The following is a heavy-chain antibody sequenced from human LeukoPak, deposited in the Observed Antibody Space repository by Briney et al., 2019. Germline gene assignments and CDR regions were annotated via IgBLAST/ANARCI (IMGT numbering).Heavy chain of an antibody. CDR3: AELGITMIGGV. CDR1: GFTFSSYG. V-gene: IGHV3-33*05. J-gene: IGHJ6*04. CDR2: ISYDGSNK. D-gene: IGHD3-10*02. Sequence: GGSLRLSCGASGFTFSSYGMHWVRQAPGKGLEWVAVISYDGSNKYYADSVKGRFTISRDNSKNTLYLQMNSLRAEDTAVYYCAELGITMIGGVWGKGTTVTISS.